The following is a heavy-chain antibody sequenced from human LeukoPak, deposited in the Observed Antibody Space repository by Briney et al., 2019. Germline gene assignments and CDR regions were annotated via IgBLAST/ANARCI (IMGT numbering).Heavy chain of an antibody. J-gene: IGHJ4*02. CDR2: ISSSSYI. V-gene: IGHV3-21*01. D-gene: IGHD3-22*01. CDR1: GFTFSSYS. CDR3: ARDSERYYYDSSGLNLDY. Sequence: PGGSLRLSCAASGFTFSSYSMNWDRQAPGKGLEWVSSISSSSYIYYADSVKGRFTISRDNAKNSLYLQMNSLRAEDTAVYYCARDSERYYYDSSGLNLDYWGQGTLVTVSS.